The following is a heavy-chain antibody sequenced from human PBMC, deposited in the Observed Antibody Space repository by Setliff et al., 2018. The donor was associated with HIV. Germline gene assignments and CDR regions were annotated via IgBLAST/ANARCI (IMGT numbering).Heavy chain of an antibody. CDR2: INDRGNT. CDR3: ARGRHIEATIPLDH. V-gene: IGHV4-34*01. CDR1: GGSFSDYY. J-gene: IGHJ4*02. D-gene: IGHD5-12*01. Sequence: PSETLSLTCTVSGGSFSDYYWTWIRQPPNEGLEWIGEINDRGNTNYMPSLRSRVTISVDTSKNQFSLKLTSVTAAGSAIYYCARGRHIEATIPLDHWGQGTLVTVSS.